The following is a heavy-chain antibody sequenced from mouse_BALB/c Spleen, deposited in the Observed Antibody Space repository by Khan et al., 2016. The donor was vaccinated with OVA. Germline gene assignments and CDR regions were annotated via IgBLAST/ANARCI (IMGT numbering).Heavy chain of an antibody. D-gene: IGHD2-4*01. CDR3: ARQPYYHYNIRDF. V-gene: IGHV2-6-1*01. CDR2: IWSDGST. J-gene: IGHJ4*01. CDR1: GFSLTNYG. Sequence: QVQLNESGPGLVAPSQNLSIPCTISGFSLTNYGVHWVRPPPGKGLEWLVVIWSDGSTTYNSSLNSTLSISQDNFNSQFFLEYNIPQTDEPAMYFCARQPYYHYNIRDFWGRGTSVTVSS.